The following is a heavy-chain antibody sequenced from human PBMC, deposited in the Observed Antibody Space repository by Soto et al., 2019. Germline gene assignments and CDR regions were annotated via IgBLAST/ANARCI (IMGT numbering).Heavy chain of an antibody. V-gene: IGHV3-23*01. J-gene: IGHJ4*02. CDR1: AFTFSSYA. D-gene: IGHD3-10*01. Sequence: EVQLLESGGGLAQPGGSLRLSCAASAFTFSSYAMSWVRQAPGKGLEWVSAVSGSGDSTYYADSVKGRFTISRDNSKNTLYLQMNSLRAEDTAVYYCAKGRASVCPGCTQDYWGQGTLVTVSS. CDR2: VSGSGDST. CDR3: AKGRASVCPGCTQDY.